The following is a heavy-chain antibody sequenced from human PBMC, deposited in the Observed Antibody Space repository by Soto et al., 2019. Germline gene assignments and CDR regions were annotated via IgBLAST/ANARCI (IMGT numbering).Heavy chain of an antibody. CDR3: ARVDPGYCSSTSCRDFDY. J-gene: IGHJ4*02. V-gene: IGHV3-23*01. D-gene: IGHD2-2*01. CDR1: GFTFSSYS. CDR2: ISPAGDKT. Sequence: GGSLRLSCVGSGFTFSSYSMSWVRQAPGKGLEWVSAISPAGDKTYYADSVKGQFSISRDNSRNTLFLQMNSLRAEHTAVYYCARVDPGYCSSTSCRDFDYWGLGTPVTVSS.